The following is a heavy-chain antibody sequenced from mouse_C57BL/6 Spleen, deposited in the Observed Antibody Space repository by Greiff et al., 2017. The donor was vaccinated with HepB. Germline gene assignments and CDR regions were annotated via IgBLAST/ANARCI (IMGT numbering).Heavy chain of an antibody. Sequence: QVHVKQPGAELVMPGASVKLSCKASGYTFTSYWMHWVKQRPGQGLEWIGEIDPSDSYTNYNQKFKGKSTLTVDKSSSTAYMQLSSLTSEDSAVYYCARPTVVAKDWYFDVWGTGTTVTVSS. CDR1: GYTFTSYW. J-gene: IGHJ1*03. CDR3: ARPTVVAKDWYFDV. D-gene: IGHD1-1*01. CDR2: IDPSDSYT. V-gene: IGHV1-69*01.